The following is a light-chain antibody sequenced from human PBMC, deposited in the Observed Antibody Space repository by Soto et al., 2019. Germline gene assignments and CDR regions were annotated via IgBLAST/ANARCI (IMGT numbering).Light chain of an antibody. CDR2: WAS. Sequence: DIVMTQSPDSLAVSLGERATINCKSSQSVLYSSNNKNYLTWYQQKPGQAPTLLIYWASTRESGVPDRFSGSGSGTDFTLTISSLQAEDVAVYYCQQYYTTPITFGQGTRLEIK. CDR1: QSVLYSSNNKNY. J-gene: IGKJ5*01. CDR3: QQYYTTPIT. V-gene: IGKV4-1*01.